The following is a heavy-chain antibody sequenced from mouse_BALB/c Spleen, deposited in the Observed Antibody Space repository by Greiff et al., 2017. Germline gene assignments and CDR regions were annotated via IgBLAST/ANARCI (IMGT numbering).Heavy chain of an antibody. CDR3: AGGGFPEAMDY. J-gene: IGHJ4*01. CDR2: ISSGGST. D-gene: IGHD3-1*01. V-gene: IGHV5-6-5*01. CDR1: GFTFSSYA. Sequence: DVMLVESGGGLVKPGGSLKLSCAASGFTFSSYAMSWVRQTPEKRLEWVASISSGGSTYYPDSVKGRFTISRDNARNILYLQMSSLRSEDTAMYYFAGGGFPEAMDYWGQGTSVTVSS.